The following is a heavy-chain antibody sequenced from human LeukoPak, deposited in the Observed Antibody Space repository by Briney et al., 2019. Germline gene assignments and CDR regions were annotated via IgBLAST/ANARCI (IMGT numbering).Heavy chain of an antibody. D-gene: IGHD3-22*01. CDR2: MNPNSGNT. V-gene: IGHV1-8*01. Sequence: GASVKVSCKXSGYTFTSYDINWVRQATGQGLEWMGWMNPNSGNTGYSQKFQGRVTMTRNTSISTACMELSSLRSEDTAVYYCARSSYYYDSSGSDFDYWGQGTLVTVSS. CDR1: GYTFTSYD. CDR3: ARSSYYYDSSGSDFDY. J-gene: IGHJ4*02.